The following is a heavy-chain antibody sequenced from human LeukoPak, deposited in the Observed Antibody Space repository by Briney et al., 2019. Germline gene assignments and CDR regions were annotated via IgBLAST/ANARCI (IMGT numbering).Heavy chain of an antibody. CDR1: GFTFSSYA. V-gene: IGHV3-23*01. CDR3: AKQKYSSGWSHFDY. CDR2: ISGSGGGT. J-gene: IGHJ4*02. D-gene: IGHD6-19*01. Sequence: GGSLRLSCAASGFTFSSYAMSWVRQAPGKGLEWVSAISGSGGGTYYADSVKGRFTVSRDNSKNTLYLQMNSLRAEDTAVYYCAKQKYSSGWSHFDYWGQGTLVTVSS.